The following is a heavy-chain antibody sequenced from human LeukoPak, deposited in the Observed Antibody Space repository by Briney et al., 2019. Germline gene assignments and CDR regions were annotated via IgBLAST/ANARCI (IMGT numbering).Heavy chain of an antibody. J-gene: IGHJ4*02. D-gene: IGHD3-22*01. CDR3: ARDQSYYDAGDQRFDY. CDR1: GYTFTSYY. Sequence: ASVTVSCKASGYTFTSYYMHWVRQAPGQGLEWMGWINPNTGGTNYAQMFQGRVTMTRDTSISTAYMELSSLISDDTAVYYCARDQSYYDAGDQRFDYWGQGTLVTVSS. CDR2: INPNTGGT. V-gene: IGHV1-2*02.